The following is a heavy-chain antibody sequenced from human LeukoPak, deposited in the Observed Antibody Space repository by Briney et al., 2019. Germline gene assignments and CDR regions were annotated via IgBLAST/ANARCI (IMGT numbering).Heavy chain of an antibody. Sequence: SVKVSCKASGGTFSSYATSWVRQAPGQGLEWMGGIIPIFGTANYAQKFQGRVTITADESTSTAYMELSSLRSEDTAVYYCASKVVVAANSYYYYYGMDVWGKGTTVTVSS. CDR1: GGTFSSYA. CDR3: ASKVVVAANSYYYYYGMDV. J-gene: IGHJ6*04. D-gene: IGHD2-15*01. CDR2: IIPIFGTA. V-gene: IGHV1-69*13.